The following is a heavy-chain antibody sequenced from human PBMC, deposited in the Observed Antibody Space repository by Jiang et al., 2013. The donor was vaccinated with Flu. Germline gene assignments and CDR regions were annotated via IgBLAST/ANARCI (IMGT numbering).Heavy chain of an antibody. J-gene: IGHJ4*02. V-gene: IGHV1-2*02. Sequence: VKKPGASVKVSCKASGYTFTAYYMHWVRQAPGQGLEWMGWINPNNGGTNYAQKFQGGVTMTRDTSISTAYMELSRLRSDDTAVYYCARENPQEGRSFDYWGQGTLVTVSS. CDR3: ARENPQEGRSFDY. CDR1: GYTFTAYY. CDR2: INPNNGGT.